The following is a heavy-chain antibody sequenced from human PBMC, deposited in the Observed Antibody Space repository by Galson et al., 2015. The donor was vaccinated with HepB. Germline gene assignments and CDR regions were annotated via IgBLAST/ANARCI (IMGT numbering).Heavy chain of an antibody. D-gene: IGHD3-22*01. Sequence: QSGAEVKKPGESLKISCKGSGYSFTSYWIGWVRQMPGKGLEWMGIIYPGDSDTRYSPSFQGQVTISADRSITTAYLQWGSLKASDTAMYCCARRAPYDTSGYSFFDYWGQGALVTVSS. CDR2: IYPGDSDT. J-gene: IGHJ4*02. CDR3: ARRAPYDTSGYSFFDY. CDR1: GYSFTSYW. V-gene: IGHV5-51*03.